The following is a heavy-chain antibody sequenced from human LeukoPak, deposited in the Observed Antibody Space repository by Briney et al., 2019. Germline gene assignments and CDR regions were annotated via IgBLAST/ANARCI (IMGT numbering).Heavy chain of an antibody. J-gene: IGHJ4*02. V-gene: IGHV4-34*01. Sequence: SETLSLTCAVYGGSFSGYYWSWIRQPPGKGLEWIGEINHSGSTNYNPSLKSRVTISVDTSKNQFSLKLRSVTAADPAVYYCARGWLPRGGIFDYWGQGTLVTVSS. CDR3: ARGWLPRGGIFDY. CDR1: GGSFSGYY. CDR2: INHSGST. D-gene: IGHD3-16*01.